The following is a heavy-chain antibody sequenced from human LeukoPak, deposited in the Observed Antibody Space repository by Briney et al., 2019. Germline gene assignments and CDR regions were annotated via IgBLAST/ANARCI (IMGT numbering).Heavy chain of an antibody. J-gene: IGHJ4*02. CDR2: IKSKTDGGTT. CDR3: TRDRGAYNLYDY. CDR1: GFTFSNAW. D-gene: IGHD1-1*01. Sequence: GGSLRLSCAASGFTFSNAWMSWVRQAPGKGLEWVGRIKSKTDGGTTDYAAPVKGRFTISRDDSKNTLYLQMNSLKTEDTAVYHCTRDRGAYNLYDYWGQGTLVTVSS. V-gene: IGHV3-15*01.